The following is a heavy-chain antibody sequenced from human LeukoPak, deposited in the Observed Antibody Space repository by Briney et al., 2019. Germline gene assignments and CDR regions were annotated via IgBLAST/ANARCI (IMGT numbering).Heavy chain of an antibody. CDR3: AVSLTTGGYYGMDV. Sequence: ASVNVSCKVSGYTLTELSLHWVRQAPGIGLEWMGRFDPEDGETIYARKFQGRVTMTEDTSTDTAYMELSSLRSEDTAVYFCAVSLTTGGYYGMDVWSQGTTVTVSS. CDR2: FDPEDGET. J-gene: IGHJ6*02. D-gene: IGHD1-1*01. V-gene: IGHV1-24*01. CDR1: GYTLTELS.